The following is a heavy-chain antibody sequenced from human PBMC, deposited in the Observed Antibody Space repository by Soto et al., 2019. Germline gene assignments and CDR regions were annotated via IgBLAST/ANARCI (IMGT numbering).Heavy chain of an antibody. J-gene: IGHJ3*02. CDR1: GFTFSSYD. V-gene: IGHV3-13*04. CDR3: AKGGGRSYDDAFDI. D-gene: IGHD3-3*01. CDR2: IGTAGDT. Sequence: PGGSLRLSCAASGFTFSSYDMHWVRQATGKGLEWVSAIGTAGDTYYPGSVKGRFTISRENAKNSLYLQMNSLRAGDTAVYYCAKGGGRSYDDAFDIWGQGTMVTVSS.